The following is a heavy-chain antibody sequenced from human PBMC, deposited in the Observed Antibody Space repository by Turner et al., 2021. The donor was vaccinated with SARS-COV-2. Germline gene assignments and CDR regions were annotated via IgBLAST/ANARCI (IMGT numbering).Heavy chain of an antibody. J-gene: IGHJ4*02. CDR3: ASYYYDSSGYHYAFDY. CDR1: GGSISSYY. D-gene: IGHD3-22*01. Sequence: QVQLQESGPGLVKPSETLSLTCTVSGGSISSYYWSWIRQPPGKGLEWIGYIYYSGSTNYNPSLKSRVTISVDTSKNQFSPKLSSVTAADTAVYYCASYYYDSSGYHYAFDYWGQGTLVTVSS. CDR2: IYYSGST. V-gene: IGHV4-59*01.